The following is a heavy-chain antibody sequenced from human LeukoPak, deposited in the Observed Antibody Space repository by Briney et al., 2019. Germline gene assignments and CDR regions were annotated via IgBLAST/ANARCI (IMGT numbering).Heavy chain of an antibody. J-gene: IGHJ4*02. CDR1: GFTFSDYY. CDR2: ISSSGSTI. V-gene: IGHV3-11*04. D-gene: IGHD6-19*01. CDR3: ARDKYDSSGWSPFDY. Sequence: PGGSLRLSCAASGFTFSDYYMSWIRQAPGKGLEWVSYISSSGSTISYADSVKGRFTISRDNAKNSLYLQMNSLRAEDTAVYYCARDKYDSSGWSPFDYWGQGTLVTVSS.